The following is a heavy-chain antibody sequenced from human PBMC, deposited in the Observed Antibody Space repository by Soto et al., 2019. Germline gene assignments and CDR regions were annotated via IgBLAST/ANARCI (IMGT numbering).Heavy chain of an antibody. Sequence: SETLSLTCAVSGGSISSGGYSWSWIRQPPGKGLEWIGYIYHSGSTNYNPSLKSRVTISVDRSKNQFSLKLSSVTAADTAVYYCATTMTVFGLFDPWGQGTLVTVSS. CDR2: IYHSGST. V-gene: IGHV4-30-2*01. CDR1: GGSISSGGYS. J-gene: IGHJ5*02. CDR3: ATTMTVFGLFDP. D-gene: IGHD3-22*01.